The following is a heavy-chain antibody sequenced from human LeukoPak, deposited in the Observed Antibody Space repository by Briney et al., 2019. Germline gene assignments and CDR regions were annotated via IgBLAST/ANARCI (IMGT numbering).Heavy chain of an antibody. J-gene: IGHJ5*02. V-gene: IGHV4-34*01. CDR2: INHSGST. CDR3: ARGGIAVAGTRGWFDP. D-gene: IGHD6-19*01. Sequence: SKTLSLTCAVYGGSFSGYYWSWIRQPPGKGLEWIGEINHSGSTNYNPSLKSRVTISVDTSKNQFSLKLSSVTAADTAVYYCARGGIAVAGTRGWFDPWGQGTLVTVSS. CDR1: GGSFSGYY.